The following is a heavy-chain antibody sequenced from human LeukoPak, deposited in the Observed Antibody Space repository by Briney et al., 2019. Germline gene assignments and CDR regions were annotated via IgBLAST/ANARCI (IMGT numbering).Heavy chain of an antibody. V-gene: IGHV3-23*01. D-gene: IGHD1-26*01. CDR1: GFTFSSYA. Sequence: GGSLRLSCAASGFTFSSYAMSWVRQAPGKGLEWVSAISGGGGSTYYADSVKGRFTISRDSSKNTLYLQMNSLRAEDTAVYYCAKDLSLVGARGCYSDYWGQGTLVTVSS. CDR3: AKDLSLVGARGCYSDY. CDR2: ISGGGGST. J-gene: IGHJ4*02.